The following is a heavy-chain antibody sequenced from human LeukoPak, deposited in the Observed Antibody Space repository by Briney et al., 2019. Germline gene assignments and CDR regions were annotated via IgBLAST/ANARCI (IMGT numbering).Heavy chain of an antibody. Sequence: GGSLRLSCAASGFTFSDYYMSWIRQAPGKGLEWVSYISSSGSTIYYADSVKGRFTISRDNAKNSLYPQMNSLRAEDTAVYYCARDQESSSWPYYYYYGMDVWGQGTTVTVSS. D-gene: IGHD6-13*01. CDR3: ARDQESSSWPYYYYYGMDV. J-gene: IGHJ6*02. V-gene: IGHV3-11*01. CDR1: GFTFSDYY. CDR2: ISSSGSTI.